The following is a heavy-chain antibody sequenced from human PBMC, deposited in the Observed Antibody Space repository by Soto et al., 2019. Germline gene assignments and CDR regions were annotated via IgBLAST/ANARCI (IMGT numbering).Heavy chain of an antibody. Sequence: GESLKISCKGSGYSFTSYWFSWVRQMPGKGLEWMGRIGLSDSYTNYSPPFQGHVTISDDKSSSTAYLQWSSLKASGTAMYYWARSPNYGDSLDDWGQGTLVTVSS. V-gene: IGHV5-10-1*01. CDR3: ARSPNYGDSLDD. D-gene: IGHD4-17*01. CDR1: GYSFTSYW. J-gene: IGHJ4*01. CDR2: IGLSDSYT.